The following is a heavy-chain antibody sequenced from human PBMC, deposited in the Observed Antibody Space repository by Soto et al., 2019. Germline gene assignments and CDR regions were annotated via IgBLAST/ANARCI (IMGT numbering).Heavy chain of an antibody. V-gene: IGHV3-23*01. Sequence: EVQLLESGGGLVQPGGSLRLSCEASGFTFFSYATSWVRQAPGKGLEWVSGISGSGGSIYYADSVKGRSTISRDNSKNTLYLQMNSLSAEDTAIYYCAKLQSRELGRGAFDVWGQGTMVTVSS. CDR2: ISGSGGSI. CDR3: AKLQSRELGRGAFDV. D-gene: IGHD7-27*01. J-gene: IGHJ3*01. CDR1: GFTFFSYA.